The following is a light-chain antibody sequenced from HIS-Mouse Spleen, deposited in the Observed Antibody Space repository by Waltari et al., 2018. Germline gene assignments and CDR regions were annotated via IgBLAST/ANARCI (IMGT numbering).Light chain of an antibody. CDR3: SSYTSSSTPYV. Sequence: QSALTQPASVSGSPGQSITISCTGTSSDVGGYNYVSWYQQHPGKAPKLMIYEVSNRPSGVSNRFSGSKYANTAALTISGLQAEDEADYYCSSYTSSSTPYVFGTGTKVTVL. J-gene: IGLJ1*01. V-gene: IGLV2-14*01. CDR1: SSDVGGYNY. CDR2: EVS.